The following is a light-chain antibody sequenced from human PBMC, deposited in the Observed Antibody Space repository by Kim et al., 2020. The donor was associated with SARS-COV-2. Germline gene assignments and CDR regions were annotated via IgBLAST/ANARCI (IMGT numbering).Light chain of an antibody. CDR2: GAS. CDR3: LQYTSGVLS. J-gene: IGKJ4*01. Sequence: ASVGDRVTITCRASQGIRNDLTWYQQKPGQAPKRLIYGASTLQTGVPSRFSGSGSGTEFTLTISSVQPEDVATYYCLQYTSGVLSFGGGTKVDIK. V-gene: IGKV1-17*01. CDR1: QGIRND.